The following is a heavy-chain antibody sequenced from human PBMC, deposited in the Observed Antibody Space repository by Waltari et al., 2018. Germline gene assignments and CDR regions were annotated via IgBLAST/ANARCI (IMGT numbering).Heavy chain of an antibody. CDR2: IKEDGSEI. V-gene: IGHV3-7*03. J-gene: IGHJ4*02. CDR1: GFTFSSYW. Sequence: ELQLVESGGGLVHPGGSLGLSCAASGFTFSSYWRTGFRQAPGKGLEWVANIKEDGSEIRYVDSVKGRFTISRDNAKNSLYLQMDSLRVEDTAVYYCARKYSSGWTALNYWGQGTLVTVSS. D-gene: IGHD6-19*01. CDR3: ARKYSSGWTALNY.